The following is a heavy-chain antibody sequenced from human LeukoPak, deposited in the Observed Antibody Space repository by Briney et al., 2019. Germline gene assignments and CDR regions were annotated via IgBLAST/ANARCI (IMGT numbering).Heavy chain of an antibody. J-gene: IGHJ4*02. CDR2: IYHSGST. V-gene: IGHV4-30-2*01. Sequence: SETLSLTCAVSGGSISSGGYSWSWIRQPPGKGLEWIGYIYHSGSTNYNPSLKSRVTISVDTSKNQFSLKLSSVTAADTAVYYCARAAGYCSGGSCFPKNFDYWGQGTLVTVSS. CDR3: ARAAGYCSGGSCFPKNFDY. D-gene: IGHD2-15*01. CDR1: GGSISSGGYS.